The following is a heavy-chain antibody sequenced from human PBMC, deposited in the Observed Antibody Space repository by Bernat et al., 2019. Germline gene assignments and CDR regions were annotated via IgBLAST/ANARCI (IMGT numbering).Heavy chain of an antibody. V-gene: IGHV4-39*01. Sequence: QLQLQESGPGLVKPSETLSLTCTVSGGSISSSSYYWGWIRQPPGKGLEWIVTMYYSGDTNYNPSLKSRVTISVDASKNQFSLKLSSVTAADTAVYYCASWDRSSGYYRFDSWGQGTLVTVSS. J-gene: IGHJ4*02. CDR3: ASWDRSSGYYRFDS. CDR1: GGSISSSSYY. D-gene: IGHD3-22*01. CDR2: MYYSGDT.